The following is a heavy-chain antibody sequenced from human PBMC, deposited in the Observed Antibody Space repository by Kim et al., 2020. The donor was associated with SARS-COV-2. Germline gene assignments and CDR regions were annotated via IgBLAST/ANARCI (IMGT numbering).Heavy chain of an antibody. CDR2: IYYSGST. V-gene: IGHV4-59*13. Sequence: SETLSLTCTVSGGSISSYYWSWIRQPPGKGLEWIGYIYYSGSTNYNPSLKSRVTISVDTSKNQYSLKLSSVTAADTAVYYCARVGARRSSGSGWFDPWGQGTLVTVSS. CDR1: GGSISSYY. D-gene: IGHD3-10*01. CDR3: ARVGARRSSGSGWFDP. J-gene: IGHJ5*02.